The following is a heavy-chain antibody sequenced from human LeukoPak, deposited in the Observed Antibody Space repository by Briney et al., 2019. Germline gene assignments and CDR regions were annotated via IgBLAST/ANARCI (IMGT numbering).Heavy chain of an antibody. V-gene: IGHV1-46*01. J-gene: IGHJ4*02. D-gene: IGHD6-13*01. CDR2: INPSGGST. CDR3: ARPATSGYGRTWYNY. CDR1: GYTFISYY. Sequence: ASGKVACKASGYTFISYYIQWVRQAAGQGLEWMGIINPSGGSTTYEQKFQGRVTMPRDTSPSTVYMELSSLRSEDTAVYYWARPATSGYGRTWYNYWGQGTLVTVSS.